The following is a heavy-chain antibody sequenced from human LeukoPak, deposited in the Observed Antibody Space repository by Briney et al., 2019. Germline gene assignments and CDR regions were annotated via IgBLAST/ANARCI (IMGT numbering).Heavy chain of an antibody. V-gene: IGHV4-38-2*01. D-gene: IGHD3-22*01. J-gene: IGHJ4*02. CDR2: IYHSGSA. CDR1: DYSISSGYY. CDR3: ARHMGPYYYDSSGVDY. Sequence: SETLSLTCAVSDYSISSGYYWGWIRQPPAKGLEWIGSIYHSGSAYYSPSLKSRLTISVDTSKNQFSLKLNSVTAADTAMYYCARHMGPYYYDSSGVDYWGQGTLVTVSS.